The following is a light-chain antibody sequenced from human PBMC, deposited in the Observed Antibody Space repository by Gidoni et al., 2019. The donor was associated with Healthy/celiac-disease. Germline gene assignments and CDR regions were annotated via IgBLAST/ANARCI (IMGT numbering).Light chain of an antibody. V-gene: IGLV2-8*01. J-gene: IGLJ2*01. CDR3: SSYAGSNNFV. Sequence: QSARTQPPSESGSPGQSVTISCTGTSSDVGGYNYVSWYQQHPGKAPKLMIYEVSKRPSGVPDRFSGSKSGNSASLTVSGLQAEDEADYYCSSYAGSNNFVFGGGTKLTVL. CDR1: SSDVGGYNY. CDR2: EVS.